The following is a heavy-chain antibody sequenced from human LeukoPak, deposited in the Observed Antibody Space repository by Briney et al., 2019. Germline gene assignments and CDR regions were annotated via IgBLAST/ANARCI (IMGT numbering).Heavy chain of an antibody. CDR3: ARDGSYKSVGDAFDI. V-gene: IGHV3-21*01. CDR2: ISSSSSYI. J-gene: IGHJ3*02. CDR1: GFTFSSYS. D-gene: IGHD1-26*01. Sequence: GGSLRLSCAASGFTFSSYSMNWVRQAPGKGLEWVSSISSSSSYIYYADSVKGRFTISRDNAKNSLYLQMNGLRAEDTAVYYCARDGSYKSVGDAFDIWGQGTMVTVSS.